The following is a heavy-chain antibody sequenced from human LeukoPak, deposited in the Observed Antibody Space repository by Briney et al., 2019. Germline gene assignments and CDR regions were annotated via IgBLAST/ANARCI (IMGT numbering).Heavy chain of an antibody. Sequence: SETLSLTCTVSGGSISSSSYYWGWIRQPPWTGLEWIGTIYYSGSTYYNPSLKSRVTISVDTSKNQFSLKLSSVTAADTAVYYCARVPTVTFFDYWGQGTLVTVSS. CDR2: IYYSGST. CDR3: ARVPTVTFFDY. CDR1: GGSISSSSYY. J-gene: IGHJ4*02. D-gene: IGHD4-17*01. V-gene: IGHV4-39*07.